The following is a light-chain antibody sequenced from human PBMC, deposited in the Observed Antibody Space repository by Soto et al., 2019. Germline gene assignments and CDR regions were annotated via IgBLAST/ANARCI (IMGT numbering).Light chain of an antibody. J-gene: IGKJ3*01. CDR1: QDMSRY. CDR2: AAS. Sequence: DIQLTQSPSFLSASVGDRVTITCRASQDMSRYLAWYQQKAGKAPKLLIYAASTLQKGVPSTFSGSGSGTEFTLTIRSLQPDDFATYYCQQLNTYPLFTFGPGTEVDI. V-gene: IGKV1-9*01. CDR3: QQLNTYPLFT.